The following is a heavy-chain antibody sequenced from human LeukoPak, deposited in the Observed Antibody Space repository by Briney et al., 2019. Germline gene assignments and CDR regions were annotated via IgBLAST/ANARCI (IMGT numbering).Heavy chain of an antibody. V-gene: IGHV3-23*01. CDR2: ISGSGGST. CDR3: AKDPYYYDSSGYEDY. CDR1: GFTFSSYA. J-gene: IGHJ4*02. D-gene: IGHD3-22*01. Sequence: PGGSLRLSCAASGFTFSSYAMSWVRQAPGKGLEWVSAISGSGGSTYYADSVKGRFTISRDNSKNTLYLQMNSLRAKDTAVYYCAKDPYYYDSSGYEDYWGQGTLVTVSS.